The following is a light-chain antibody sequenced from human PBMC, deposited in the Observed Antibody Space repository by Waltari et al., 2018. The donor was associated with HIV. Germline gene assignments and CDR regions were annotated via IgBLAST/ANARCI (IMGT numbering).Light chain of an antibody. CDR3: NSRDSSGNHVV. J-gene: IGLJ2*01. CDR2: GKN. Sequence: SSELTQHPAVSVALGQTVRITCQGASLRSYYASWYQQKPGQAPVLVIYGKNNRPSGIPDRFSGSSSGNTASLTITGAQAEDEADYYCNSRDSSGNHVVFGGGTKLTVL. V-gene: IGLV3-19*01. CDR1: SLRSYY.